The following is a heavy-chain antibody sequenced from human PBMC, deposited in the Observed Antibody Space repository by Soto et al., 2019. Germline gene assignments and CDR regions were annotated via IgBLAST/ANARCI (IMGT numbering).Heavy chain of an antibody. Sequence: PGGSLRLSCAASGFTFSSYAMSWVRQAPGKGLEWVSAISGSGGSTYYADSVKGRFTISRDNSKNTLYLQMDSLRAEDTAVYYCAKPGIGASSGYSRRGYYYGMDVWGQGTTVTVSS. J-gene: IGHJ6*02. CDR2: ISGSGGST. CDR1: GFTFSSYA. D-gene: IGHD3-22*01. V-gene: IGHV3-23*01. CDR3: AKPGIGASSGYSRRGYYYGMDV.